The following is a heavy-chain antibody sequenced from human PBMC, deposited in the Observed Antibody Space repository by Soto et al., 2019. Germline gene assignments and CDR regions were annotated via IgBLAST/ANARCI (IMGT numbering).Heavy chain of an antibody. J-gene: IGHJ5*02. D-gene: IGHD6-13*01. CDR2: INAGNGNT. CDR3: AREEGSSSWFPENWFDP. V-gene: IGHV1-3*01. Sequence: ASVKVSCKASGYTFTSYAMHWVRQAPGQRLEWMGWINAGNGNTKYSQKFQGRVTVTRDTSASTAYMELSSLRSEDTAVYYCAREEGSSSWFPENWFDPWGQRTLVTVSS. CDR1: GYTFTSYA.